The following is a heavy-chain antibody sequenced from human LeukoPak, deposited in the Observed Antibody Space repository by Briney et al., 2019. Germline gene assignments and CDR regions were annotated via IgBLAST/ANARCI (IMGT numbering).Heavy chain of an antibody. CDR2: ISDSGSTI. V-gene: IGHV3-48*03. CDR1: GFTFSNYE. Sequence: PGGSLRLSRAASGFTFSNYEMNWVRQAPGKGLEWVSYISDSGSTIHYADSVKGRFTISRDNAKNSLYLQMNSLRAEDTAVYYCAGELGYCRGGDYWGQGTLVTVSS. D-gene: IGHD2-15*01. CDR3: AGELGYCRGGDY. J-gene: IGHJ4*02.